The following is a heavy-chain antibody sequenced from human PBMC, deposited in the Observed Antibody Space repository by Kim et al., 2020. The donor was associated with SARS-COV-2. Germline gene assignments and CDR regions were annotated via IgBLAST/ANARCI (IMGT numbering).Heavy chain of an antibody. J-gene: IGHJ2*01. D-gene: IGHD3-22*01. CDR3: ARAGRGHYYDSSGYYPRHWYFDL. Sequence: GGSLRLSCAASGFTFSSYSMNWVRQAPGKGLEWVSSISSSSSYIYYADSVKGRFTISRDNAKNSLYLQMNSLRAEDTAVYYCARAGRGHYYDSSGYYPRHWYFDLWGRGTLVTVSS. CDR2: ISSSSSYI. CDR1: GFTFSSYS. V-gene: IGHV3-21*01.